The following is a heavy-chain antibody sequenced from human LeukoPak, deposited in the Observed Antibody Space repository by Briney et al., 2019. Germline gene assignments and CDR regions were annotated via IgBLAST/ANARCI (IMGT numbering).Heavy chain of an antibody. CDR3: AKEIIQYTSNWYWVN. V-gene: IGHV3-30*18. CDR1: GFTFSNYG. CDR2: VSYEGRTQ. D-gene: IGHD6-13*01. Sequence: GRSQRLSCAASGFTFSNYGMHWVRQSPGQGLEWVAVVSYEGRTQYYADSVKGRFTISRDNSKNTLFLQMNSLRAEDTAVYYCAKEIIQYTSNWYWVNWGQGTLVSVSS. J-gene: IGHJ4*02.